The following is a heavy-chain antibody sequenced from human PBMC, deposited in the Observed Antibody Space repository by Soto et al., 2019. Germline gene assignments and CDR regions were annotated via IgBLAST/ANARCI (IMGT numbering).Heavy chain of an antibody. Sequence: ASVKVSCKASGYTFTGYDINWVRQATGQGLEWMGWINPNTGYTDYAQKFQDRVTMTGNTSITTAYMELSSLRSEDTAVYYCVRGRVMITFGVVIVIDYWG. J-gene: IGHJ4*01. CDR3: VRGRVMITFGVVIVIDY. CDR2: INPNTGYT. V-gene: IGHV1-8*01. D-gene: IGHD3-16*02. CDR1: GYTFTGYD.